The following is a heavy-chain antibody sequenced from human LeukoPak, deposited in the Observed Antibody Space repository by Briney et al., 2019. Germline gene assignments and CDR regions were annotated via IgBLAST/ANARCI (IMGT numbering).Heavy chain of an antibody. J-gene: IGHJ4*02. D-gene: IGHD3-3*01. V-gene: IGHV6-1*01. CDR2: TYYRSKWYN. CDR3: ARDRLKFRFGFWSGYTNRNDY. CDR1: GDSVSSNSAA. Sequence: SQTLSLTCAISGDSVSSNSAAWNWIRQSPSRGLEWLGRTYYRSKWYNDYAVSVKSRITINPDTSKNQFSLKLSSVTAADTAVYYCARDRLKFRFGFWSGYTNRNDYWGQGTLVTVSS.